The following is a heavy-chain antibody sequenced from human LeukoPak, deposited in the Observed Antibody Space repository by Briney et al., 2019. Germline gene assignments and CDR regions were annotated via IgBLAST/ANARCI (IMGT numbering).Heavy chain of an antibody. J-gene: IGHJ4*02. CDR2: ISSSSSTI. D-gene: IGHD1-26*01. CDR3: ARGWELRF. V-gene: IGHV3-48*01. Sequence: GGSLRLSCAASGFTFSSYSMNWVRQAPGKGLEWVSYISSSSSTIYYADSVKGRFTISRDNAKNSLYLQMNSLRAEDTAVYYCARGWELRFWGQGTLVTVSS. CDR1: GFTFSSYS.